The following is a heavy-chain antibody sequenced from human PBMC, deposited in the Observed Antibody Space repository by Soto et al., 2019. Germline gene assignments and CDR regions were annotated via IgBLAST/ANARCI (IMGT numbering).Heavy chain of an antibody. Sequence: TNYDRKDPAKGLEWVGRIKRKTAAGTTDYAEPVKGRFAISRDDSNNMVYLQMNSLKIEDTSFYYCSIHSESTIRIVRSDYSCHRTLFTDPS. CDR3: SIHSESTIRIVRSDY. J-gene: IGHJ4*03. D-gene: IGHD1-20*01. V-gene: IGHV3-15*07. CDR2: IKRKTAAGTT.